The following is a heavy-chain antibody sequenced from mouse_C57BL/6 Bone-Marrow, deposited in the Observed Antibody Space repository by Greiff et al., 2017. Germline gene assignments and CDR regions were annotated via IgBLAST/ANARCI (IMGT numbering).Heavy chain of an antibody. CDR1: GYTFTSYW. CDR2: IDPSDSYT. D-gene: IGHD1-1*01. V-gene: IGHV1-50*01. J-gene: IGHJ3*01. CDR3: ARSYPLFYYYGRGFAY. Sequence: QVQLQQPGAELVKPGASVKLSCKASGYTFTSYWMQWGKQRPGQGLEWIGEIDPSDSYTNYNQKFKGKATLTVDTSSSTAYLQLSSLTSEDSAVYYWARSYPLFYYYGRGFAYWGQGTLVTVSA.